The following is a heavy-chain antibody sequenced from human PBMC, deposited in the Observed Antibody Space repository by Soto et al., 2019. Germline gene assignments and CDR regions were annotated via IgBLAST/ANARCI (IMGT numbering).Heavy chain of an antibody. J-gene: IGHJ4*02. D-gene: IGHD3-10*01. CDR1: GGSISSSSYY. Sequence: SSETLSLTCTVSGGSISSSSYYWGWIRQPPGKGLEWIGSIYYSGSTYYNPSLKSRVTISVDTSKNQFSLKLSSVTAADTAVYYCAIPMVRGVGPEEGLDYWGQGTQVTVSS. CDR2: IYYSGST. CDR3: AIPMVRGVGPEEGLDY. V-gene: IGHV4-39*01.